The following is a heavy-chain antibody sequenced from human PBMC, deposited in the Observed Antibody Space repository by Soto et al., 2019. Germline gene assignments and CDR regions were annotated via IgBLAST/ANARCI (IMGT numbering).Heavy chain of an antibody. CDR1: GGSISSGDYY. CDR3: ASRLYDYGDPTWFDP. D-gene: IGHD4-17*01. CDR2: IYYSGST. V-gene: IGHV4-30-4*01. J-gene: IGHJ5*02. Sequence: PSETVSLTCTVSGGSISSGDYYWSWIRQPPGKGLEWIGYIYYSGSTYYNPSLKGRVTISVDTSKNQFSLKLSSVTAADTAVYYCASRLYDYGDPTWFDPWGQGTLVTVSS.